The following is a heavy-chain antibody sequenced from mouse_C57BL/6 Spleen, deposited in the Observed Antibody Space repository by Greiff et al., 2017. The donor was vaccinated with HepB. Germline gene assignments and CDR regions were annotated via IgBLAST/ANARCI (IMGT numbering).Heavy chain of an antibody. V-gene: IGHV1-82*01. CDR2: IYPGDGAT. J-gene: IGHJ2*01. CDR3: ARRAYYSNSHYFDY. Sequence: QVQLQQSGPELVKPGASVKISCKASGYAFSSSWMNWVKQRPGKGLEWIGRIYPGDGATNYNGKFKGKATLTADKSSSTAYMQLSSLTSEDSAVYFCARRAYYSNSHYFDYWGQGTTLTVSS. CDR1: GYAFSSSW. D-gene: IGHD2-5*01.